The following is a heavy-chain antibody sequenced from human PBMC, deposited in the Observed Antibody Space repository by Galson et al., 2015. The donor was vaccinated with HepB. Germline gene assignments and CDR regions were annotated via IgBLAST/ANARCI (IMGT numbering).Heavy chain of an antibody. CDR1: GFTFSSYS. CDR2: ISSSSSYI. Sequence: SLRLSCAASGFTFSSYSMNWVRQAPGKGLEWVSSISSSSSYIYYADSVKGRFTISRDNAKNSLYLQMNSLRAEDTAVYYCARGRFVGYYYYYMDVWGKGTTVTVSS. J-gene: IGHJ6*03. D-gene: IGHD3-3*01. V-gene: IGHV3-21*01. CDR3: ARGRFVGYYYYYMDV.